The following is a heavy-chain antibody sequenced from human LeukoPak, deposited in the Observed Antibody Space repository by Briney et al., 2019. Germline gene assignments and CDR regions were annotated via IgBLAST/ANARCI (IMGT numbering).Heavy chain of an antibody. J-gene: IGHJ5*02. CDR3: AKLASWIWFDP. CDR2: ISGSGGST. Sequence: GGSLRLSCAASGFTFSTYAMNWVRQAPGKGLEWVSAISGSGGSTYYAGSVKGRFTISRDNSKNTLYLQMNSLIAEDTAVYYCAKLASWIWFDPWGQGTLVTVSS. CDR1: GFTFSTYA. D-gene: IGHD2-2*01. V-gene: IGHV3-23*01.